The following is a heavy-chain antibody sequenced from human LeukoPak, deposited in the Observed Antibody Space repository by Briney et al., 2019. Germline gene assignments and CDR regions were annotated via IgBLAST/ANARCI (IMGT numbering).Heavy chain of an antibody. D-gene: IGHD2-2*01. J-gene: IGHJ6*02. CDR2: IDPENGET. V-gene: IGHV1-24*01. CDR1: GDTLTELS. Sequence: ASVKVSCKVSGDTLTELSMYWVRQAPGKGLEWMGGIDPENGETVYAQKFQGRVTMTEDTSTDTAYMELSSLRSEDTADYYCATGQYCTSSTCAVWGQGTTVAVSS. CDR3: ATGQYCTSSTCAV.